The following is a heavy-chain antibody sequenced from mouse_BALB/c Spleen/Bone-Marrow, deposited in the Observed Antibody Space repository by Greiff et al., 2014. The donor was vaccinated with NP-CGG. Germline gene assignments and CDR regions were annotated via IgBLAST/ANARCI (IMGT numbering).Heavy chain of an antibody. V-gene: IGHV1S130*01. CDR3: ARSYRFWYFDV. CDR1: GYTFTSSW. J-gene: IGHJ1*01. CDR2: IHPNSGNT. D-gene: IGHD2-14*01. Sequence: VQLVESGSVLVRPGASVKLSCKASGYTFTSSWMHWAKQRPGQGLEWIGDIHPNSGNTNYNEKFRGKATLTVDTSSNTAYVDLSSLTSEDSAVYYCARSYRFWYFDVWGAGTTVTVSS.